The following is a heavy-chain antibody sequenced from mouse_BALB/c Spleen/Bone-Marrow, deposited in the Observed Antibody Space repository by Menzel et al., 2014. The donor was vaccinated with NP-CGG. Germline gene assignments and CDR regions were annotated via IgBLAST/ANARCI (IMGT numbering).Heavy chain of an antibody. V-gene: IGHV2-6-7*01. Sequence: VKLVESGPGLVAPSQSLSITCTVSGFSLTDYGINWVRQPPGKGLEWLGMIWGDGTTDYNSALRSRLSINKDNSRSQVFLKMNSLQTDETARYYCAREKYGNYYAMGYWGQGTSVTVSS. CDR2: IWGDGTT. D-gene: IGHD2-10*02. CDR1: GFSLTDYG. CDR3: AREKYGNYYAMGY. J-gene: IGHJ4*01.